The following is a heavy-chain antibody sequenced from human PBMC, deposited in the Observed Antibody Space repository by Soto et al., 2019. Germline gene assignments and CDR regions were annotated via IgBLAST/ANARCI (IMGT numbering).Heavy chain of an antibody. D-gene: IGHD3-3*01. CDR3: ARPYYDCWSGYYTGGWGMDV. V-gene: IGHV3-48*03. J-gene: IGHJ6*02. Sequence: GGSLRLSCAASGFTFSSYEMNWVRQAPGEGLEWVSYISSSGSTIYYADYVKGQFTIYRDNAKNSLYLQMNSLRAEDTAVYYCARPYYDCWSGYYTGGWGMDVWGQGTTVTVSS. CDR2: ISSSGSTI. CDR1: GFTFSSYE.